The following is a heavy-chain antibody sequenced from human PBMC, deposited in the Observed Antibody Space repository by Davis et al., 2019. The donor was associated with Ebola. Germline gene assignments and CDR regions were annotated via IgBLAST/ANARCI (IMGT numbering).Heavy chain of an antibody. CDR1: GFTFSSYT. V-gene: IGHV3-21*01. J-gene: IGHJ4*02. CDR2: IGSDGIHT. D-gene: IGHD2-2*01. CDR3: ARDIPFSCYDY. Sequence: GESLKISCAGSGFTFSSYTMNWVRQAPGKGLEWVSSIGSDGIHTFHADSVKGRFTISRDNAKNSLYLQMNSLRAEDTAVYYCARDIPFSCYDYWGPGTLVTVSS.